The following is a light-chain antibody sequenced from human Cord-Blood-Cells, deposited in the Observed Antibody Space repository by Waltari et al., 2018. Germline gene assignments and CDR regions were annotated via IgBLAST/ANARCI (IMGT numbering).Light chain of an antibody. J-gene: IGLJ3*02. Sequence: QSVLTQPPSASGTPGPRVTIPCSGSSSNIGSNTVIWYQQLPGTAPKLLIYSNNQRPSGVPDRFSGSKSGTSASLAISGLQSEDEADYYCAAWDDSLNGWVFGGGTKLTVL. CDR3: AAWDDSLNGWV. CDR1: SSNIGSNT. CDR2: SNN. V-gene: IGLV1-44*01.